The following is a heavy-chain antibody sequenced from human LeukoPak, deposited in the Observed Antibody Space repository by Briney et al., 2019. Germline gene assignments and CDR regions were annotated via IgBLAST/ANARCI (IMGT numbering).Heavy chain of an antibody. CDR3: ARDRHRYNYDSSGYPPY. V-gene: IGHV3-48*03. Sequence: PGGSLRLSCAASGFTFSSYEMNWVRQAPGMGLEWVSYISSSGSTIYYADSVKGRFTISRDNAKNSLYLQMNSLRAEDTAVYSCARDRHRYNYDSSGYPPYWGQGTLVTVSS. J-gene: IGHJ4*02. CDR2: ISSSGSTI. CDR1: GFTFSSYE. D-gene: IGHD3-22*01.